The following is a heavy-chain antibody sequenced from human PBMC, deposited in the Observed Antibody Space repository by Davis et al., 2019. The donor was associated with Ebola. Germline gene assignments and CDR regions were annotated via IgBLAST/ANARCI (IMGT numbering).Heavy chain of an antibody. CDR1: GFVFSSYV. D-gene: IGHD4-17*01. J-gene: IGHJ2*01. CDR2: LGLSADT. V-gene: IGHV3-53*01. Sequence: GESLKIPCAAPGFVFSSYVMSWVRRAPGKGLEWVSTLGLSADTYYADSVKGRFTISRDNSKNTVYLQMNSLRAEDTAVYYFTRHVSGDFWYFDLWGRGTRVTVSS. CDR3: TRHVSGDFWYFDL.